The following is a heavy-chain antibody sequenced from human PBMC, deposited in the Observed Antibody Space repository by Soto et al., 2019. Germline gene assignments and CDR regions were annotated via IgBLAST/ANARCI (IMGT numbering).Heavy chain of an antibody. CDR2: ISGSGGST. J-gene: IGHJ4*02. CDR1: GFTFSSYA. CDR3: AKDATVKQWLPPYYFDY. D-gene: IGHD6-19*01. Sequence: EVQLLESGGGLVQPGGSLRLSCAASGFTFSSYAMSWVRQAPGQGLEWVSAISGSGGSTYYADSVKGRFTISRDNSKNTLYLQMNSLRAEDTAVYYCAKDATVKQWLPPYYFDYWGQGTLVTVSS. V-gene: IGHV3-23*01.